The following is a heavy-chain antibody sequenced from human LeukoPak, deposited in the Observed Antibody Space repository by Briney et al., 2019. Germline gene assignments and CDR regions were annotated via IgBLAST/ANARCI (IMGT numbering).Heavy chain of an antibody. CDR3: AKDARIWRILDH. V-gene: IGHV3-23*01. J-gene: IGHJ4*02. D-gene: IGHD3-9*01. Sequence: GGSLRLSCAASGFTFRSYALSWVRQAPGKGLEWVSAISDGSGDTYYADSVKGRFTISRDNSKNTLYLQMNSLRAEDTAVYYCAKDARIWRILDHWGQGTLVTVSS. CDR1: GFTFRSYA. CDR2: ISDGSGDT.